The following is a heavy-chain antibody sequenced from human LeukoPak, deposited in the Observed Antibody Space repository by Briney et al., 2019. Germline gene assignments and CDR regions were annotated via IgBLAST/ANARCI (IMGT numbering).Heavy chain of an antibody. CDR1: GFTFSSYG. Sequence: PGGSLRLSCAASGFTFSSYGMHWVRQAPGKGLEWVAVISYDGSNKYYADSVKGRFTISRDNSKNTLYLQMNSLRAEDTAVYYCAKDHGIAVAGIDYWGQGTLVTVSS. D-gene: IGHD6-19*01. CDR2: ISYDGSNK. J-gene: IGHJ4*02. CDR3: AKDHGIAVAGIDY. V-gene: IGHV3-30*18.